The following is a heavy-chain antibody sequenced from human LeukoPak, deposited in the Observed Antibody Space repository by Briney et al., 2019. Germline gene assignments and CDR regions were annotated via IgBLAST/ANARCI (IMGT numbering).Heavy chain of an antibody. V-gene: IGHV1-46*01. CDR1: GYTFTSYY. Sequence: ASVKVSCKASGYTFTSYYMHWVRQAPGQGLEWMGIINPSGGSTTYAQKFQGRVTMTRDTSTSTVYMELSSLRSEDTAVYYCAGRPTYYYDSSGYEYFQHWGQGTLVTVSS. CDR2: INPSGGST. J-gene: IGHJ1*01. D-gene: IGHD3-22*01. CDR3: AGRPTYYYDSSGYEYFQH.